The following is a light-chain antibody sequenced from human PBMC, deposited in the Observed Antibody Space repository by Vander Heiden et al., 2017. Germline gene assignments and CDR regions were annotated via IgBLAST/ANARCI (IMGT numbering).Light chain of an antibody. Sequence: QSALTQPPSASGSPGQSVTLSCTGTSSDLGGYNFVSWYQQHPGKAPKLMLYEVTKRPSGVPDRFSGSKSGNTASLTVSGLQAEDEADYYCSSYAGSNILLFGGGTKLTVL. V-gene: IGLV2-8*01. CDR1: SSDLGGYNF. CDR2: EVT. CDR3: SSYAGSNILL. J-gene: IGLJ2*01.